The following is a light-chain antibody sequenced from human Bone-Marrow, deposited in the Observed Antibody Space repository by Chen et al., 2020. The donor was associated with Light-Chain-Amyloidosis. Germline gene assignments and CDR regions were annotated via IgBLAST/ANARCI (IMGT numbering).Light chain of an antibody. Sequence: QSVLTQPPSASGTPGQRVTISCSGSSSNIGSNTVNWYQQLPGTAPKLLLYSNNQRPSGVPDRFSGSKSGTSASLAISGLQSEDEADYYCAAWDDSLHWVFGGGTKLTVL. V-gene: IGLV1-44*01. CDR3: AAWDDSLHWV. J-gene: IGLJ3*02. CDR2: SNN. CDR1: SSNIGSNT.